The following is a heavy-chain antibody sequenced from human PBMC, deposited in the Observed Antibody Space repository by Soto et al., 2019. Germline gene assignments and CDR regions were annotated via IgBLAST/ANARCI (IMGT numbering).Heavy chain of an antibody. J-gene: IGHJ4*02. CDR1: GGSIXSYY. CDR2: IYYSGST. CDR3: SIHPDIAVAAINYFDY. V-gene: IGHV4-59*08. Sequence: ESLARTWTVSGGSIXSYYXSWIRQPPGKGLEWIGYIYYSGSTHYNPSLKSRVIISVDTSKNQFSLKLSSVTAADTAVYYCSIHPDIAVAAINYFDYWCQGTLVTVSS. D-gene: IGHD6-19*01.